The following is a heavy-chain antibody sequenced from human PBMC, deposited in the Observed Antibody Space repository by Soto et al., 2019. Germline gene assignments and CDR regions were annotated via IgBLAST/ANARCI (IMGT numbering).Heavy chain of an antibody. CDR1: GYTFTGYY. CDR3: AREKQLASYGMDF. D-gene: IGHD6-13*01. J-gene: IGHJ6*02. CDR2: INPNSGGT. Sequence: ASVKVSCKASGYTFTGYYIHWVRQAPGQGLEWMGWINPNSGGTNYAQKFQGWVTMTRDTSISTAYMELSRLRSDDTAVYYCAREKQLASYGMDFWGQGTTVTVSS. V-gene: IGHV1-2*04.